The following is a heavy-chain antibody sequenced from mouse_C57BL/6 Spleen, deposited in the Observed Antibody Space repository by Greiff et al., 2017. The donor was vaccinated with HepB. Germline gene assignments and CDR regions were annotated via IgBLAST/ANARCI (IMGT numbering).Heavy chain of an antibody. CDR1: GYSITSGYY. J-gene: IGHJ2*01. V-gene: IGHV3-6*01. CDR2: ISYDGSN. Sequence: EVKLQESGPGLVKPSQSLSLTCSVTGYSITSGYYWNWIRQFPGNKLEWMGYISYDGSNNYNPSLKNRISITRDTSKNQFFLKLNSVTTEDTATYDCARAALYYYGSSYFDYWGQGTTLTVSS. D-gene: IGHD1-1*01. CDR3: ARAALYYYGSSYFDY.